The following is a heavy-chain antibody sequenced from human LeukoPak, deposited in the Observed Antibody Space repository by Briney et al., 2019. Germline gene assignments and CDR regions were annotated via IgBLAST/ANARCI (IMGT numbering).Heavy chain of an antibody. CDR1: GFTFSSYW. CDR3: AKYIRLYYYDSSGYYYGHDY. Sequence: GGSLRLSCAASGFTFSSYWMHWVRQAPGKGLEWVSAISGSGGSTYYADSVKGRFTISRDNSKNTLYLQMNSLRAEDTAVYYCAKYIRLYYYDSSGYYYGHDYWGQGTLVTVSS. CDR2: ISGSGGST. V-gene: IGHV3-23*01. D-gene: IGHD3-22*01. J-gene: IGHJ4*02.